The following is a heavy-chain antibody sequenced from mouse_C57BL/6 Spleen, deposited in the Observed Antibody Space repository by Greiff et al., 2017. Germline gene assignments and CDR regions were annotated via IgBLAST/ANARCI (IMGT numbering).Heavy chain of an antibody. D-gene: IGHD1-1*02. CDR3: ARKGGYYWYFDV. CDR1: GYTFTSYW. Sequence: VQLQQPGAELVKPGASVKMSCKASGYTFTSYWITWVKQRPGQGLEWIGDIYPGSGSTNYNEKFKSKATLTVDTSSSTAYMQLSSLTSEDSAVYYCARKGGYYWYFDVWGTGTTVTVSS. V-gene: IGHV1-55*01. CDR2: IYPGSGST. J-gene: IGHJ1*03.